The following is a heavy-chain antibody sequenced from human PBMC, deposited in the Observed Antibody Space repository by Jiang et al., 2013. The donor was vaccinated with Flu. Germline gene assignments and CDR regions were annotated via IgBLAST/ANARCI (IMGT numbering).Heavy chain of an antibody. CDR3: ARDAGYSSGWDPAFDY. J-gene: IGHJ4*02. D-gene: IGHD6-19*01. Sequence: VQLLESGGGVVQPGRSLRLSCAASGFSFSTHAIHWVRQAPGKGLEWVAVISYDGSYKNHAVSVKGRFTISRDNSNNTLYLQMNSVRPEDTAVYYCARDAGYSSGWDPAFDYWGQGTLVTVSS. V-gene: IGHV3-30*04. CDR1: GFSFSTHA. CDR2: ISYDGSYK.